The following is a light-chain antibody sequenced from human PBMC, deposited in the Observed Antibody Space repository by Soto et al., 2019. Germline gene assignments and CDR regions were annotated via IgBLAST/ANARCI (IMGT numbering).Light chain of an antibody. Sequence: QSALAQPASVSGSPGQSITISCTGTSSDVGAYNYVSWYHQHHPGKAPELIIYDVTDRPSGVSTRFSGSKFANTASLTLDGLQDADEGDYYCSSYTTSKTVIFGGGTQLTV. V-gene: IGLV2-14*01. CDR2: DVT. CDR1: SSDVGAYNY. J-gene: IGLJ2*01. CDR3: SSYTTSKTVI.